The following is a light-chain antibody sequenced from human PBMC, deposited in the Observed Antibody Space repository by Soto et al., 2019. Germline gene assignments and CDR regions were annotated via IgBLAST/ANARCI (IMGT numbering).Light chain of an antibody. CDR2: GTF. Sequence: EIVLTQSLGTLSVSPGERATLSCRASETISSDKLAWYQQKPGQPPSLLIYGTFSRATGIPDRFSGSGSGTDFTLTISRLEPDDSAIYYCQQYGSWTFGQGTKVEI. CDR3: QQYGSWT. J-gene: IGKJ1*01. V-gene: IGKV3-20*01. CDR1: ETISSDK.